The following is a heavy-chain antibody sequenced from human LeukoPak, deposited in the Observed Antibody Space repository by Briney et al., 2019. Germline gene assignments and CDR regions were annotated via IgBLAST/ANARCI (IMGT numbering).Heavy chain of an antibody. D-gene: IGHD5-24*01. CDR2: IKEDGTET. J-gene: IGHJ4*02. CDR1: GFTFNTYA. CDR3: AKEGRSLQTY. V-gene: IGHV3-7*03. Sequence: GGSLRLSCAASGFTFNTYAMNWVRQAPGKGLEWVANIKEDGTETYYVDSVKGRFTISRDNAKNSLYLQMNSLRVEDTAVYYCAKEGRSLQTYWGQGTLVTVPS.